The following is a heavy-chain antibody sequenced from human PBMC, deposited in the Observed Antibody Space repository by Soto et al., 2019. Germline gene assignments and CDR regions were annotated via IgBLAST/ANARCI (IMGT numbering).Heavy chain of an antibody. CDR1: GGSISGNHW. V-gene: IGHV4-4*02. J-gene: IGHJ4*02. CDR2: IFHAGKT. CDR3: ARQRTPDCRGGSCYTWSFDY. Sequence: SETLSLTCAVSGGSISGNHWWSWVRQPPGKGLEWIGEIFHAGKTNYNPSPKSQVTISVDRSKNQFSPKLNSVTAADTAVYYCARQRTPDCRGGSCYTWSFDYWGQGALVTVSS. D-gene: IGHD2-15*01.